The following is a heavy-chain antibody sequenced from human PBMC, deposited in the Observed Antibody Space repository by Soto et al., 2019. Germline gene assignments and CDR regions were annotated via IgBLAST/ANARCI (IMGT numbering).Heavy chain of an antibody. Sequence: GGSLRLSCAASGFTFSSYSMNWVRQAPGKGLEWVSYISSSSSTIYYADSVKGRFTISRDNAKNSLYLQMNSLRAEDTAVYYCAREQLDIVATTNNYYYMDVWRKGTTVTVSS. D-gene: IGHD5-12*01. CDR3: AREQLDIVATTNNYYYMDV. CDR1: GFTFSSYS. V-gene: IGHV3-48*01. J-gene: IGHJ6*03. CDR2: ISSSSSTI.